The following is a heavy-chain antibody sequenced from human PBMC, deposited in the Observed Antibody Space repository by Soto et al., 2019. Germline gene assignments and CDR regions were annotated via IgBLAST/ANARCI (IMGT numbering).Heavy chain of an antibody. J-gene: IGHJ4*02. V-gene: IGHV3-21*06. CDR2: ISSTTNYI. Sequence: GGSLRLSCAASGFTFTRYSMNWFRQAPGKGLEWVSSISSTTNYIYYGDSMKGRFTISRDNAKNSLYLEMNSLRAGDTAVYYCARESEDLTSNFDYWGQGTLVTVSS. CDR3: ARESEDLTSNFDY. CDR1: GFTFTRYS.